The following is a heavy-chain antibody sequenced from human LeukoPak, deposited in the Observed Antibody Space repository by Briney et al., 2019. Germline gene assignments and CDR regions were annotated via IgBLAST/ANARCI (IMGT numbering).Heavy chain of an antibody. CDR3: AKQYDFWSGTDY. D-gene: IGHD3-3*01. CDR2: ISGSGGST. V-gene: IGHV3-23*01. CDR1: GLTFSSYA. J-gene: IGHJ4*01. Sequence: PGGSLRLSCAASGLTFSSYAMNWVRQAPGKGLEWVSGISGSGGSTYYADSVKGRFTISRDNSKNTLYLQMNSLRVEDTAVYYCAKQYDFWSGTDYWGQRTPLTVSS.